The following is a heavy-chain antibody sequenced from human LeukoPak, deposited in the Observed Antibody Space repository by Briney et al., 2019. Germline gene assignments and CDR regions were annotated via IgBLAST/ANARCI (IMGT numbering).Heavy chain of an antibody. CDR3: AKNGGPHGMDV. D-gene: IGHD3-16*01. CDR2: IKHNGSET. Sequence: GGSLRLSCAASGFTFSSIWMSWVRQAPGKGLEWVANIKHNGSETNYVDSVKGRFSISRDNAKNSLHLQMNSLRVEDTAVYYCAKNGGPHGMDVWGLGTTVTVSS. CDR1: GFTFSSIW. V-gene: IGHV3-7*02. J-gene: IGHJ6*02.